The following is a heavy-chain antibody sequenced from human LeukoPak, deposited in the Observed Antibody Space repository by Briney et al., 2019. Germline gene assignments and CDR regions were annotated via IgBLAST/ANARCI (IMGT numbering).Heavy chain of an antibody. J-gene: IGHJ3*02. CDR1: GFTFSSYT. Sequence: GGSLRVSCSASGFTFSSYTMNWVRQAPGKGLEWVANIKHDGSEKYYVDSVKGRFTISRDNSKNTLYLQMNSLRAEDTALYYCAKDLGGTWNGAFDIWGQGTMVTVSS. D-gene: IGHD1-1*01. CDR2: IKHDGSEK. CDR3: AKDLGGTWNGAFDI. V-gene: IGHV3-7*05.